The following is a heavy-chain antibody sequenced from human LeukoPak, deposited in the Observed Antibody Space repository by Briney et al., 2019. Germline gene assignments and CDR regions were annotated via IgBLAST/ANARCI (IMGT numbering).Heavy chain of an antibody. CDR3: ATLETYYYDSSARGAFDI. CDR1: GYTLTELS. Sequence: ASVKVSCKVPGYTLTELSMHWVRQAPGKGLEWMGGFDPEDGETIYAQKFQGRVTMTEDTSTDTAYMELSSLRSEDTAVYYCATLETYYYDSSARGAFDIWGQGTMVTVSS. V-gene: IGHV1-24*01. CDR2: FDPEDGET. D-gene: IGHD3-22*01. J-gene: IGHJ3*02.